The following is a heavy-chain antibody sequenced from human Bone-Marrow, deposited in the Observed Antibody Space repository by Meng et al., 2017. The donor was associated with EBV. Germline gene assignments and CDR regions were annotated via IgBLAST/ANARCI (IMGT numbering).Heavy chain of an antibody. CDR2: VSHSGST. CDR1: GASISSGYW. Sequence: QVARRGWGPGLVKPSGTLSLPCAVSGASISSGYWWTWVRQPPGKGLEWIGEVSHSGSTNYNPSLKSRVTISLDKSENQFFLKVTSVTAADTAVYYCAASPGWWRLDYWGQGTLVTVSS. V-gene: IGHV4-4*02. D-gene: IGHD6-19*01. J-gene: IGHJ4*02. CDR3: AASPGWWRLDY.